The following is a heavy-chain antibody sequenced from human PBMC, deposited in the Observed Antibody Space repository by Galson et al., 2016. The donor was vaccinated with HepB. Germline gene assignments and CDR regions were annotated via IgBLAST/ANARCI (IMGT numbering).Heavy chain of an antibody. D-gene: IGHD6-6*01. Sequence: SETLSLTCGVYGGSFSGSYWSWIRQPPGKGLEWIGETSHSGSTYYSPSLKRRVTISVDTSKNQFSLRLTSVTAADTAVYYCARSPKGRGIAGRPATRSHYFDYWGQGTLVTVSS. CDR3: ARSPKGRGIAGRPATRSHYFDY. J-gene: IGHJ4*02. V-gene: IGHV4-34*01. CDR2: TSHSGST. CDR1: GGSFSGSY.